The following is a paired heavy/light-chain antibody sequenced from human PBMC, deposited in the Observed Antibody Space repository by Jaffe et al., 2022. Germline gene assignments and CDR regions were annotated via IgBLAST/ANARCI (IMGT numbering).Light chain of an antibody. CDR2: DNN. J-gene: IGLJ3*02. V-gene: IGLV1-51*01. CDR3: GTWDSSLSVGV. Sequence: QSVLTQPPSVSAAPGQKVTISCSGSSSNIGNNYVSWYQQLPGTAPKLLIYDNNKRPSGIPDRFSGSKSGTSATLGITGLQTGDEADYYCGTWDSSLSVGVFGGGTKLTVL. CDR1: SSNIGNNY.
Heavy chain of an antibody. D-gene: IGHD4-17*01. CDR1: GGSISSSSYY. CDR2: IYYSGST. V-gene: IGHV4-39*01. CDR3: ARHRVAIENDYGDYDPINWFDP. J-gene: IGHJ5*02. Sequence: QLQLQESGPGLVKPSETLSLTCTVSGGSISSSSYYWGWIRQPPGKGLEWIGSIYYSGSTYYNPSLKSRVTISVDTSKNQFSLKLSSVTAADTAVYYCARHRVAIENDYGDYDPINWFDPWGQGTLVTVSS.